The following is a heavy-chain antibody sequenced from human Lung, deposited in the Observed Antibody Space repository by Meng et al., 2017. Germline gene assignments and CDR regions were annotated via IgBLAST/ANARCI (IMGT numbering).Heavy chain of an antibody. CDR2: INPNTGNP. Sequence: QVQLVQSGSELKKPWASVKVSCEASGYTFNAFAMNWVRQAPGHGLEWLGWINPNTGNPTYARGFTGRFVFSLDTSVSTAYLEISSLKAEDTAMYYCARDGYPVLGGVSAFDYWGQGTLVTVSS. V-gene: IGHV7-4-1*02. D-gene: IGHD3-16*01. CDR3: ARDGYPVLGGVSAFDY. CDR1: GYTFNAFA. J-gene: IGHJ4*02.